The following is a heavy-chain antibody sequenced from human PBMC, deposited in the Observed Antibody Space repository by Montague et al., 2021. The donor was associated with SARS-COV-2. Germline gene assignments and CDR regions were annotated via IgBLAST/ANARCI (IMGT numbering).Heavy chain of an antibody. V-gene: IGHV4-59*01. CDR2: IYYSGST. J-gene: IGHJ5*01. D-gene: IGHD2-21*02. CDR1: GGSISSYY. Sequence: SEILSLTCTVSGGSISSYYWSWIRQPPGKGLEWIGDIYYSGSTNYNPSXXSRVTISVDTSKNQFSLKLSSVTAADTAVYYCARGIAGTYCGGDCYNNWFDPWGQGPLVTVSS. CDR3: ARGIAGTYCGGDCYNNWFDP.